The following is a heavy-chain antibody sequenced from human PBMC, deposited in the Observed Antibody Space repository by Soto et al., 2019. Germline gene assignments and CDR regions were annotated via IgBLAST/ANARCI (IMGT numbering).Heavy chain of an antibody. CDR1: GYTFTSYG. D-gene: IGHD5-18*01. Sequence: ASVKVSCKASGYTFTSYGISWVRQAPGQGLEWMGWISAYNGNTNYAQKFQGRVTITRDTSASTAYMELSSLRSEDTAVYYCARDLGYSYGYSVHDAFDIWGQGTMVTVSS. V-gene: IGHV1-18*01. J-gene: IGHJ3*02. CDR3: ARDLGYSYGYSVHDAFDI. CDR2: ISAYNGNT.